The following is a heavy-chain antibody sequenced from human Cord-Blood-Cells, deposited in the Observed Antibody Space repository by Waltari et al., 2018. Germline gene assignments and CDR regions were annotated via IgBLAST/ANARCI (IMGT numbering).Heavy chain of an antibody. CDR1: GGSISSYY. Sequence: QVQLQESGPGLVKPSETLSLTCTVPGGSISSYYWSWIRQPPGKGLEWIGYIYYSGSTNYNPSLKSRVTISVDTSKNQFSLKLSSVTAADTAVYYCARVSDGYNYFDYWGQGTLVTVSS. J-gene: IGHJ4*02. CDR2: IYYSGST. V-gene: IGHV4-59*01. D-gene: IGHD5-12*01. CDR3: ARVSDGYNYFDY.